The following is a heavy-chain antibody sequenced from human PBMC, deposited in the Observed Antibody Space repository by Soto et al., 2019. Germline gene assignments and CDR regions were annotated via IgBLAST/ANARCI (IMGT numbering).Heavy chain of an antibody. J-gene: IGHJ6*02. CDR1: GFTFSSYA. CDR2: ISYDGSNK. D-gene: IGHD3-22*01. CDR3: ARDRGLLRAYYYYGMDV. V-gene: IGHV3-30-3*01. Sequence: QVQLVESGGGVVQPGRSLRLSCAASGFTFSSYAMHWVRQAPGKGLEWVAVISYDGSNKYYADSVKGRFTISRDNSKNTLYLQMNSLGAEDTAVYYCARDRGLLRAYYYYGMDVWGQGTTVTVSS.